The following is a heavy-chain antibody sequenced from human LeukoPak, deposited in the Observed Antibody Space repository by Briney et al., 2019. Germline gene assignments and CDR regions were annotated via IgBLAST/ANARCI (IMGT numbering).Heavy chain of an antibody. CDR2: INHSGST. D-gene: IGHD2-8*01. V-gene: IGHV4-34*01. Sequence: GSLRLSCAASGFTFSSYAMSWIRQPPGKGLEWIGEINHSGSTHYSPSLKSRLSISVDPSKNQFSLKLSSVTAADTAVYYCARGGGYCTNNVCPPWFDPWGQGALVTVSS. J-gene: IGHJ5*02. CDR3: ARGGGYCTNNVCPPWFDP. CDR1: GFTFSSYA.